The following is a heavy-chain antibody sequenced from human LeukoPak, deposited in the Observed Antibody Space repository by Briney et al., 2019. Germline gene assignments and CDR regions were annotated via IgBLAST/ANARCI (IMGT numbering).Heavy chain of an antibody. D-gene: IGHD1-26*01. Sequence: SETLSLTCTVSGGSISSGSYYWSWIRQPAGKGLEWIGRIYTSGSTNYNPSLKSRVTISVDTSKNQFSLKLSSVTAADTAVYYCARVVPSSIVSYYFDYWGQGTLVTVSS. J-gene: IGHJ4*02. CDR3: ARVVPSSIVSYYFDY. CDR2: IYTSGST. V-gene: IGHV4-61*02. CDR1: GGSISSGSYY.